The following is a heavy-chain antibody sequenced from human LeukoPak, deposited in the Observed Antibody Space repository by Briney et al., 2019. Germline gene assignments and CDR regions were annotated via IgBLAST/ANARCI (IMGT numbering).Heavy chain of an antibody. Sequence: GGSLRLSCAVSGITLRNYGMSWVRQAPGKGLEWVAGISDSGGSTNYADSVKGRFTISRDNPKNTLYLQMYSLRAEDTAVYFCAKRGVVIRVILVGFHKEAYYFDSWGQGALVTVSS. CDR1: GITLRNYG. CDR3: AKRGVVIRVILVGFHKEAYYFDS. V-gene: IGHV3-23*01. CDR2: ISDSGGST. D-gene: IGHD3-22*01. J-gene: IGHJ4*02.